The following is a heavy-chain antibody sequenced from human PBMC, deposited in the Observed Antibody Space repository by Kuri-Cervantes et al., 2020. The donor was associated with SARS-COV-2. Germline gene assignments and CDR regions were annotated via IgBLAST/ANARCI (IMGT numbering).Heavy chain of an antibody. D-gene: IGHD3-3*01. CDR3: AREGLGTIFGVETYDY. CDR1: GFTFSGSA. CDR2: ISYDGSNK. V-gene: IGHV3-30-3*01. Sequence: GGSLRLSCAASGFTFSGSAMHWVRQASGKGLEWVAVISYDGSNKYYADSVKGRFTISRDNSKNTLYLQMNSLRAEDTAVYYCAREGLGTIFGVETYDYWGQGTLVTVSS. J-gene: IGHJ4*02.